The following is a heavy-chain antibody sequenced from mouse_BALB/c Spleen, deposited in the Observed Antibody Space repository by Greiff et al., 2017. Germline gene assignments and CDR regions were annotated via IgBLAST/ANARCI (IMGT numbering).Heavy chain of an antibody. D-gene: IGHD1-1*01. CDR3: ARWGTTVVADYYAMDY. CDR1: GFTFSSFG. CDR2: ISSGSSTI. Sequence: EVQLVESGGGLVQPGGSRKLSCAASGFTFSSFGMHWVRQAPEKGLEWVAYISSGSSTIYYADTVKGRFTISRDNPKNTLFLQMTSLRSEDTAMYYCARWGTTVVADYYAMDYWGQGTSVTVSS. J-gene: IGHJ4*01. V-gene: IGHV5-17*02.